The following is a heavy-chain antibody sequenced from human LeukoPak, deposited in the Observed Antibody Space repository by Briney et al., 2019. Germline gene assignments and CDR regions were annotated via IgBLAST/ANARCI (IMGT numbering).Heavy chain of an antibody. Sequence: GGSLRLSCAASEFSFSDYYMTWIRQAPGKGPEWVSYISSSGSTTHYADSVKGRFTISRDNAKNSLYLQMNSLRAEDTAVYYCARDFEVAAYYYYYGMDVWGQGTTVTVSS. J-gene: IGHJ6*02. D-gene: IGHD3-10*01. CDR2: ISSSGSTT. V-gene: IGHV3-11*01. CDR1: EFSFSDYY. CDR3: ARDFEVAAYYYYYGMDV.